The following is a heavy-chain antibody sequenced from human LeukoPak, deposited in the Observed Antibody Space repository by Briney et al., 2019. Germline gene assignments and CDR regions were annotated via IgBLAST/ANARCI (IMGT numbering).Heavy chain of an antibody. V-gene: IGHV3-23*01. CDR2: ISGSGGST. CDR3: ARDGYSGGDGVSY. J-gene: IGHJ4*01. Sequence: GGSLRLSCAASRFTFSSYAMSWVRQAPGKGLEWVSGISGSGGSTYYAASVKGRFTISRDNSKNTLYLRMNSLGAEDTAVYYCARDGYSGGDGVSYWGQGTLVTVSS. D-gene: IGHD6-19*01. CDR1: RFTFSSYA.